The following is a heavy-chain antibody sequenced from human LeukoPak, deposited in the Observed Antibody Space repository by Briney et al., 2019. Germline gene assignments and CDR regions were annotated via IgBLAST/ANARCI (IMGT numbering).Heavy chain of an antibody. CDR3: ARAGSSGGLCDY. CDR2: IYSSGST. V-gene: IGHV4-4*07. J-gene: IGHJ4*02. D-gene: IGHD6-19*01. CDR1: GVSISSYF. Sequence: PSETLSLTCTVSGVSISSYFWSWVRQPAGKGLEWIGRIYSSGSTKYNPSLQSRVTMSLDTSKKQLSLNLGPVTAADTAVYYCARAGSSGGLCDYWGQGILVTVSS.